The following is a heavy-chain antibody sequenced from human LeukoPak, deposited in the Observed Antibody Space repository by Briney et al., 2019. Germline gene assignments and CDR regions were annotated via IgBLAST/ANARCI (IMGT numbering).Heavy chain of an antibody. J-gene: IGHJ5*02. V-gene: IGHV1-8*02. CDR1: GYTFTSYD. Sequence: GASVTVSCKAFGYTFTSYDVNWVRQAPGQGLEWMGWMNPNSGNTGYAQKFQGRITITRNTSISTAYLELTSLTSEDTAVYYCARPYCSSSRCSRWFDPWGQGTLVTVSS. CDR2: MNPNSGNT. D-gene: IGHD2-2*01. CDR3: ARPYCSSSRCSRWFDP.